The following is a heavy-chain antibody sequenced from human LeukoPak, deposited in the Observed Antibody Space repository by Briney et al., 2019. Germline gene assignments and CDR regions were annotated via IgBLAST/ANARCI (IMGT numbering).Heavy chain of an antibody. CDR1: GGSFNGYY. V-gene: IGHV4-34*01. D-gene: IGHD6-19*01. J-gene: IGHJ4*02. Sequence: PSETLSLTCAVYGGSFNGYYWTWIRQPPGKGLEWIGEINHSGSTDYNPSLKSRVTMSVDTSKNHFSLKLSSVTAADTAVCYCARESSGWYYDYWGQGTLVTVSS. CDR3: ARESSGWYYDY. CDR2: INHSGST.